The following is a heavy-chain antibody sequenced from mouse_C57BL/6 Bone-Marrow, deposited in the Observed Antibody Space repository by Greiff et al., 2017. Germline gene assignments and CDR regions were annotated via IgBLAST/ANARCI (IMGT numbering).Heavy chain of an antibody. D-gene: IGHD3-3*01. CDR3: AREEAGGLDY. CDR1: GYTFTSYW. V-gene: IGHV1-64*01. J-gene: IGHJ2*01. CDR2: IHPNSGST. Sequence: VQLQQPGAELVKPGASVKLSCKASGYTFTSYWMHWVKQRPGQGLEWIGMIHPNSGSTNSNEKFKSKATLTVDKSSSTAYMQLSSLTSEDSAVYYCAREEAGGLDYWGQGTTVTVSS.